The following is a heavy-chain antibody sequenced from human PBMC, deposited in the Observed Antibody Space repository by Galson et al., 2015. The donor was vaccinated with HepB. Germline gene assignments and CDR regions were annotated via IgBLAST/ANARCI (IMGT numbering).Heavy chain of an antibody. CDR2: IKANSGGT. CDR1: GYPFTDYY. D-gene: IGHD6-19*01. V-gene: IGHV1-2*02. J-gene: IGHJ3*02. Sequence: SVKVSCKASGYPFTDYYMHWVRQAPGQGLEWMGWIKANSGGTIYVQKFQGRVTTTRDTSISTAYMELTNLTTDDTAVYYCARDSRPGWTDAFDIWGQGTMVTVSS. CDR3: ARDSRPGWTDAFDI.